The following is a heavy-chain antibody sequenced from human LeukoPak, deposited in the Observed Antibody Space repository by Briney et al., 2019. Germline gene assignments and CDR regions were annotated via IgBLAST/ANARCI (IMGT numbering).Heavy chain of an antibody. D-gene: IGHD1-7*01. CDR1: GLTLSHHG. CDR3: VTGSSGTNLLVYFDS. CDR2: IWYDGRNK. J-gene: IGHJ4*02. V-gene: IGHV3-30*02. Sequence: PGGSLRLSCTTSGLTLSHHGMHWVRQAPARGLEWVAFIWYDGRNKNYADYVKGRFTLSRDNSKNMVYLQMNSLRVEDTAVYHCVTGSSGTNLLVYFDSWGQGTLVTVSS.